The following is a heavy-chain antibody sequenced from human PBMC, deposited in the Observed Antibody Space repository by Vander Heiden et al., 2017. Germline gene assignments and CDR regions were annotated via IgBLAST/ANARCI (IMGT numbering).Heavy chain of an antibody. CDR2: IRKRAFGGTT. CDR1: GFSFHDYS. D-gene: IGHD2-15*01. V-gene: IGHV3-49*03. Sequence: EVHLEESGGGLVQPGRSLRLSCTASGFSFHDYSLSWFRQAAGKGLEWVGFIRKRAFGGTTEYAASVRGRFTLSWDDSKNVAYLQMDSLSTEDTAIYYCARDATLARGGVLDHWGQGTLVTVSS. J-gene: IGHJ4*02. CDR3: ARDATLARGGVLDH.